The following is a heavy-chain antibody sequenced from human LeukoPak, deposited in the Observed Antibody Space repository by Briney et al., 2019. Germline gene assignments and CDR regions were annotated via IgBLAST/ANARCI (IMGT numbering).Heavy chain of an antibody. Sequence: ASVKVSCKASGGTVSRDTISWVRQAHGKGLEWMGRIIPILGIANYAQKFQGRVTITADKSTSTAYMELSSLRSEDTAVYYCARDNGYCSGGSCYWNWFDPWGQGTLVTVSS. CDR3: ARDNGYCSGGSCYWNWFDP. CDR2: IIPILGIA. V-gene: IGHV1-69*04. D-gene: IGHD2-15*01. J-gene: IGHJ5*02. CDR1: GGTVSRDT.